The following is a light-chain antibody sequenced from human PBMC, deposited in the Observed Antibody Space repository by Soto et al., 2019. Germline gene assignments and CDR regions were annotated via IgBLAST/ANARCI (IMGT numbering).Light chain of an antibody. CDR3: QQNYDTPIT. CDR1: QSIGTF. J-gene: IGKJ5*01. Sequence: DFEMTQSPSSLSAFVVDRVTMTCLASQSIGTFLSWYQQKSGRAPKLLIYAASSLQIGVPSRFSGSGSGTNFTLTISSLQPEDFATYLCQQNYDTPITFGQGTRLEIK. CDR2: AAS. V-gene: IGKV1-39*01.